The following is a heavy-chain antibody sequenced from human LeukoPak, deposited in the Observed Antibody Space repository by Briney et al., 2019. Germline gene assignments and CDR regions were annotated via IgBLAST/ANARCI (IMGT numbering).Heavy chain of an antibody. V-gene: IGHV3-48*04. CDR3: ARDRGATDY. J-gene: IGHJ4*02. CDR2: ISSSSSTI. D-gene: IGHD1-26*01. CDR1: GFTFSSYS. Sequence: GSLRLSCAASGFTFSSYSMNWVRQAPGKGLEWVSYISSSSSTIYYADSVKGRFTISRDNAKNSLYLQMNSLRAEDTAVYYCARDRGATDYWGQGTLVTVSS.